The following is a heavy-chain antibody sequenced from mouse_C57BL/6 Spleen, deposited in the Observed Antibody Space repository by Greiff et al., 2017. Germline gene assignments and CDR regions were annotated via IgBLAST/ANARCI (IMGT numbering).Heavy chain of an antibody. D-gene: IGHD1-1*01. CDR3: ARGIYYYGSSYYFDY. CDR2: IYPGDGDT. J-gene: IGHJ2*01. CDR1: GYAFSSYW. Sequence: QVQLQQSGAELVKPGASVKISCKASGYAFSSYWMNWVKQRPGKGLEWIGQIYPGDGDTNYNGKFKGKATLTADKSSSTAYMQLSSLTSEDSAVYFCARGIYYYGSSYYFDYWGQGTTLTVSS. V-gene: IGHV1-80*01.